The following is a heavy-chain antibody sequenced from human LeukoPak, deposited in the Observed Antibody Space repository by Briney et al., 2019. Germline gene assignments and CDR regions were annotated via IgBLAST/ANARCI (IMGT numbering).Heavy chain of an antibody. CDR1: GFTVSSNY. J-gene: IGHJ3*02. CDR2: IYSGGNT. Sequence: GGSLRLSCAASGFTVSSNYMTWVRQAPGKGLEWVSVIYSGGNTYYADSVKGRFTISRDKSKNTLYLQMNGLRAADTAVYYCASGGSYLDDAFDIWGQGTMVTVSS. V-gene: IGHV3-66*02. D-gene: IGHD1-26*01. CDR3: ASGGSYLDDAFDI.